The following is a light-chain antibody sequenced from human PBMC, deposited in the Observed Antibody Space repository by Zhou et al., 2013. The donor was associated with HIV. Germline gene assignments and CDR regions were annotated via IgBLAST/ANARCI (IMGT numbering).Light chain of an antibody. Sequence: EIVVTQSPGTLSLSPGERATLSCRASQSVRSNYLAWYQQKPGQAPRLLMYGASKRATGIPDRFSGGGSGTDFTLTISRLETEDFAVYYCQQYGSLPRTFGQGTTVE. CDR1: QSVRSNY. V-gene: IGKV3-20*01. J-gene: IGKJ1*01. CDR2: GAS. CDR3: QQYGSLPRT.